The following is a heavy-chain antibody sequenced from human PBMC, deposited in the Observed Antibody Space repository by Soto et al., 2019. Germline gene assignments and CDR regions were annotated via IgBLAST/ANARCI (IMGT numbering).Heavy chain of an antibody. Sequence: SQTLSLTGAISGDSVSSNSAAWNWIRQSPSRGLKWLGRTYYRSKWYNDYAVSVKSRITINPDTSKNQFSLQLNSVTPEDTAVYYCAKGGAAAGLQYYYYYGMDVWGQGTTVTV. V-gene: IGHV6-1*01. CDR1: GDSVSSNSAA. D-gene: IGHD6-13*01. CDR3: AKGGAAAGLQYYYYYGMDV. CDR2: TYYRSKWYN. J-gene: IGHJ6*02.